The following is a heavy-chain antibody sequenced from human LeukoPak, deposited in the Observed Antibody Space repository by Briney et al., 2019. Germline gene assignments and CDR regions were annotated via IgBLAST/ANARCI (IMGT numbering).Heavy chain of an antibody. J-gene: IGHJ4*02. V-gene: IGHV3-48*04. Sequence: GGSLRLSCAASGFTFSSYSMMWVRQAPGKGLEWVSYISSSSTTIHYADSVKGRFTISRDNAKNSLYLQINSLRAEDTAVYYCAREWKLMIVGTDAFDYWGQGTLVTVSS. CDR1: GFTFSSYS. CDR2: ISSSSTTI. CDR3: AREWKLMIVGTDAFDY. D-gene: IGHD3-22*01.